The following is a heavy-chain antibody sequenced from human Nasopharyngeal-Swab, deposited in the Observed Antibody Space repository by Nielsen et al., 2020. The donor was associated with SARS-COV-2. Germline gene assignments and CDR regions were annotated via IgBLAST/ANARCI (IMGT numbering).Heavy chain of an antibody. CDR1: GFTFSSYA. D-gene: IGHD6-13*01. J-gene: IGHJ3*02. CDR3: ARDSSSSWYEGYDAFDI. Sequence: GGSLRLSCAASGFTFSSYAMSWVRQAPGKGLEWVSVIYSGGSTYYADSVKGRFTISRDNSKNTLYLLMNSLRAEDTAVYYCARDSSSSWYEGYDAFDIWGQGTMVTVSS. V-gene: IGHV3-53*01. CDR2: IYSGGST.